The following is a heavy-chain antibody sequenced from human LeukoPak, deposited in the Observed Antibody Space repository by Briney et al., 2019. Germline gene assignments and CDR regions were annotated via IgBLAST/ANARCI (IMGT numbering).Heavy chain of an antibody. J-gene: IGHJ4*02. CDR2: ISGSGDRT. Sequence: PGGSLRLSCAASGFTFSSFTMTWVRQAPGKGLEWVSSISGSGDRTYYADSVKGRFTISRDNPRNTLYLQMNSVRAEDTAVYFCAKDHGVAVAGMYYWGQGTLVTVSS. CDR3: AKDHGVAVAGMYY. D-gene: IGHD6-19*01. CDR1: GFTFSSFT. V-gene: IGHV3-23*01.